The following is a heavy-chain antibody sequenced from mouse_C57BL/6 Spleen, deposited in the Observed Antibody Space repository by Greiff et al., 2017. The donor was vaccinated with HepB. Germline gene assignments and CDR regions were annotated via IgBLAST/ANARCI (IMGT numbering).Heavy chain of an antibody. CDR3: ASPPITTVVEVYAMDY. D-gene: IGHD1-1*01. CDR2: IYPGDGDT. V-gene: IGHV1-82*01. CDR1: GYAFSSSW. J-gene: IGHJ4*01. Sequence: QVHVKQSGPELVKPGASVKISCKASGYAFSSSWMNWVKQRPGKGLEWIGRIYPGDGDTNYNGKFNGKATLTADKSSSTAYMQLSSLTSEDSAVYFCASPPITTVVEVYAMDYWGQGTSVTVSS.